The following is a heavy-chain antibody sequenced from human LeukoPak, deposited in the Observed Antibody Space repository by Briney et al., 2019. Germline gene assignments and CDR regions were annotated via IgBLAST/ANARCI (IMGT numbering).Heavy chain of an antibody. CDR3: ARGGYYNILTGFRSRILGFDY. J-gene: IGHJ4*02. CDR1: GFTFSSYG. CDR2: IRFDGNNK. D-gene: IGHD3-9*01. Sequence: GGSLRLSCAPSGFTFSSYGMHWVRQAPGKGLEWVAFIRFDGNNKYYADSVKGRFTISRDNSKNTLYLQMTSLRAEDTAVYYCARGGYYNILTGFRSRILGFDYWGQGALVTVSS. V-gene: IGHV3-30*02.